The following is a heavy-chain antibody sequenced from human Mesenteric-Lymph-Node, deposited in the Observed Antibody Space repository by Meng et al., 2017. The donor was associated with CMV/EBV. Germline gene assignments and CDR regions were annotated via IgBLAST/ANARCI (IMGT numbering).Heavy chain of an antibody. J-gene: IGHJ5*02. CDR1: GYTFTGYY. CDR3: AMGGVVVVPAAIGNWFDP. D-gene: IGHD2-2*01. V-gene: IGHV1-2*02. Sequence: ASVKVSCKASGYTFTGYYMHWVRQAPGQGLEWMGWINPNGGGTNYAQKFQGRVTMTRDTSISTAYMELSRLRSDDTAVYYCAMGGVVVVPAAIGNWFDPWGQGTLVTVSS. CDR2: INPNGGGT.